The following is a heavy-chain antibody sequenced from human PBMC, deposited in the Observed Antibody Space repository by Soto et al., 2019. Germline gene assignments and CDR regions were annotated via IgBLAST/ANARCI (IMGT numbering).Heavy chain of an antibody. D-gene: IGHD6-13*01. CDR1: DGSISGYY. CDR2: IYYSGST. Sequence: VTLPLTCTVSDGSISGYYWSWIRQPPGKGLEWIGYIYYSGSTNYNPSLNSRVTISVDTSKNQSSLKLSSVTAEDTALYYGARWHYSSSWYGIYWGKGTLVTVSS. J-gene: IGHJ4*02. V-gene: IGHV4-59*01. CDR3: ARWHYSSSWYGIY.